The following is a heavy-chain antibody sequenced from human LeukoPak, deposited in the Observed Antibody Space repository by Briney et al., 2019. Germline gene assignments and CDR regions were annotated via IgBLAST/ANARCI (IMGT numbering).Heavy chain of an antibody. V-gene: IGHV1-69*13. CDR1: GGTFSIYA. CDR2: IIPIFGTA. D-gene: IGHD6-13*01. CDR3: ARVAAAGYPFDY. J-gene: IGHJ4*02. Sequence: SVKVSCNASGGTFSIYAVSWVRQAPRQGLEWMGGIIPIFGTANYAQKFQGRVTITADESTSTAYMELSSLRSEDTAVYYCARVAAAGYPFDYWGQGTLVTVSS.